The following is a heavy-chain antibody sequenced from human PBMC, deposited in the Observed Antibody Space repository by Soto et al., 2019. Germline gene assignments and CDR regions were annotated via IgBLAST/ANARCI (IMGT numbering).Heavy chain of an antibody. V-gene: IGHV4-38-2*01. CDR3: VRVYGRSSCFFDS. Sequence: NPSETLSLTCGVSGYSLTSGYHWGWIRQPPGKGLEWIGTIYHSGTTYYNPSLMSRVTMSVDTSKNQFSLKVTSATAADTAVYFRVRVYGRSSCFFDSWGQGTLVTVSS. CDR2: IYHSGTT. CDR1: GYSLTSGYH. J-gene: IGHJ4*02. D-gene: IGHD6-6*01.